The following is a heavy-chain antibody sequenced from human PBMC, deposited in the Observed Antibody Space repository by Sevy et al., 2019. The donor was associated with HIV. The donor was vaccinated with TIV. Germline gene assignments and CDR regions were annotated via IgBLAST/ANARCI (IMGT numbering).Heavy chain of an antibody. D-gene: IGHD4-17*01. CDR2: INPNTGVT. Sequence: ASVKVSCKASGYTFTDYYIQWFRQAPGQGLEWMGWINPNTGVTKYAWRFQGRVTMTTRTSITTAYLDLSRLRSDDTAFYFCAGSDESAEYGFDYWGQGTLVTVSS. V-gene: IGHV1-2*02. J-gene: IGHJ4*02. CDR3: AGSDESAEYGFDY. CDR1: GYTFTDYY.